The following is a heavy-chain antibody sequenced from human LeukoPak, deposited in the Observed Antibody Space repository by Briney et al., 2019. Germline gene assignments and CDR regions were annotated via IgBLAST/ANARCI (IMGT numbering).Heavy chain of an antibody. V-gene: IGHV1-8*01. CDR1: GYTFISYD. D-gene: IGHD2-15*01. CDR3: ALAPPIAAIRYYYYMDV. CDR2: MNPNSGNT. Sequence: ASVKVSCKASGYTFISYDINWVRQATGQGLEWMGWMNPNSGNTDYAQKFQGRVTMTRNTSISTAYMELSSLRSEDTAVYYCALAPPIAAIRYYYYMDVWGKGTTVTVSS. J-gene: IGHJ6*03.